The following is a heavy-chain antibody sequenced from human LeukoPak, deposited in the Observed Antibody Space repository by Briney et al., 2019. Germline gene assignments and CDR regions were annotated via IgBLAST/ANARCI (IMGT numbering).Heavy chain of an antibody. CDR2: IYSGGST. CDR1: GFTVGNNY. Sequence: GGSLRLSCLASGFTVGNNYMSWVRQAPGKGLEWVSVIYSGGSTYYADSVKGRFAISRDNSKNTLYLQMNSLRAEDTAVYYCARVGEGAAKDWGQGTLVTVSS. J-gene: IGHJ4*02. D-gene: IGHD1-26*01. CDR3: ARVGEGAAKD. V-gene: IGHV3-53*01.